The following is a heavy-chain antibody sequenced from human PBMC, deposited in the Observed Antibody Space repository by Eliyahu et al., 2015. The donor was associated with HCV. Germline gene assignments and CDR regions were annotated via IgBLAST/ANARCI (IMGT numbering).Heavy chain of an antibody. V-gene: IGHV4-39*01. CDR3: ASLGGSGWKGPYAFDI. D-gene: IGHD6-19*01. CDR1: GGSISSSSYY. J-gene: IGHJ3*02. Sequence: QLQLQESGPGLVKPSETLSLTCTVSGGSISSSSYYWGWIRQPPGQGLEWIGSIYYSGSTYXNPSLKSRVTISVDTSKNQFSLKLSSXTAADTAVYYCASLGGSGWKGPYAFDIWGQGTMVTVSS. CDR2: IYYSGST.